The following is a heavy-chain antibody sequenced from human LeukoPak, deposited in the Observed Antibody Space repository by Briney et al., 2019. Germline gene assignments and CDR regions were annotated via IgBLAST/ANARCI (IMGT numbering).Heavy chain of an antibody. V-gene: IGHV4-38-2*01. Sequence: SETLSLTCAVSGYSISSGYYWGWTRQPPGKGLEWIGSIYHSGSTYYNPSLKSRVTISVDTSKNQFSLELSSVTAADTAVYYCARLKQWLVAKYYFDYWGQGTLVTVSS. D-gene: IGHD6-19*01. CDR1: GYSISSGYY. CDR2: IYHSGST. J-gene: IGHJ4*02. CDR3: ARLKQWLVAKYYFDY.